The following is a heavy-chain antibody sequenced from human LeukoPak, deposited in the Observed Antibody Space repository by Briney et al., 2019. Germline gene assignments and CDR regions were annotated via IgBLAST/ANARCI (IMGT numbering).Heavy chain of an antibody. Sequence: PGGSLRLSCSASGFTFSSYAMHWVRQAPGKGLEYVSAISSNGGSTYYADSVKGRFTISRDNSKNTLYLQMSSLRAEDTAVYYCVKGSGGGWFYYYYGMDVWGKGTTVTVSS. CDR3: VKGSGGGWFYYYYGMDV. CDR2: ISSNGGST. V-gene: IGHV3-64D*06. J-gene: IGHJ6*04. D-gene: IGHD6-19*01. CDR1: GFTFSSYA.